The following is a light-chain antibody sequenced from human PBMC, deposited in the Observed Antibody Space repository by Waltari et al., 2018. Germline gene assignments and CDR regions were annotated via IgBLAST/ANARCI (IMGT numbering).Light chain of an antibody. J-gene: IGKJ1*01. CDR1: QSISRF. CDR2: DAS. CDR3: QKYGSLPAT. V-gene: IGKV3-20*01. Sequence: EIMMTQSPGTLSLSPGERATLSCRAGQSISRFLAWYQQKPGQAPRLLIYDASTRATGIPDRFSGSGSGTDFSLTISRLEPEDIAVYYCQKYGSLPATFGQGTKVEIK.